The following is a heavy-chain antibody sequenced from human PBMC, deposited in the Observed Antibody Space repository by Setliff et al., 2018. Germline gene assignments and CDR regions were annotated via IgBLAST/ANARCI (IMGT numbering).Heavy chain of an antibody. CDR3: ARCITIFGVVIPNAFDY. J-gene: IGHJ4*02. D-gene: IGHD3-3*01. CDR2: IYWDDDK. V-gene: IGHV2-5*02. Sequence: GSGPTLVNPTQTLTLTCTFSGFSLSTSGVGVGWICQPPGKALEWLALIYWDDDKRYSPSLKSRLTITKDTSKNQVVLTMTNMDPVDTATYYCARCITIFGVVIPNAFDYWGQGTLVTVSS. CDR1: GFSLSTSGVG.